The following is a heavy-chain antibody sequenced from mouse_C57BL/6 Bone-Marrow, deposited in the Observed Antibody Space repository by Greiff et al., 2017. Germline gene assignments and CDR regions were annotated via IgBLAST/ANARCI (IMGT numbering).Heavy chain of an antibody. D-gene: IGHD2-5*01. V-gene: IGHV2-5*01. CDR1: GFSLTSYG. Sequence: VQLKQSGPGLVQPSQSLSLTCTVSGFSLTSYGVHWVRQSPGKGLEWLGVIWRGGSTDYDAAFMSRLSITKDNSKSHVFFKLNRLQAYDTAVYYCAGLGSNYVFAYWGQGTLVTVSA. CDR3: AGLGSNYVFAY. CDR2: IWRGGST. J-gene: IGHJ3*01.